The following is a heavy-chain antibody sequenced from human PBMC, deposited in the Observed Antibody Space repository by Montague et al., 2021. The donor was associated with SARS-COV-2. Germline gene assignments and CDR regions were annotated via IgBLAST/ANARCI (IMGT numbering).Heavy chain of an antibody. J-gene: IGHJ5*02. CDR1: GFIFSDYN. CDR3: ARGISLFDP. V-gene: IGHV3-11*05. CDR2: INGASSRT. Sequence: SLRLSCAASGFIFSDYNMTWIRQTPGKGLEWISYINGASSRTNYADSVKGRFTISRDNAMNSLFLQMNSLRVEDTAVYYCARGISLFDPWGQGTLVTVSS.